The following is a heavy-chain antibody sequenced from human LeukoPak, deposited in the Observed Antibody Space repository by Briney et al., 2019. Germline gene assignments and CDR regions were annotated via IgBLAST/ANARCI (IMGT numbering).Heavy chain of an antibody. CDR3: ARTSRQWLTRHGFDI. CDR2: ISYDGSNK. Sequence: GGSLRLSCAASGFTFSSYGMHWVRQAPGKGVEWVAVISYDGSNKYYADSVKGRFTISRDNSKNTLYLQMNSLRTEDTAVYYCARTSRQWLTRHGFDIWGQGTMVTVSS. CDR1: GFTFSSYG. D-gene: IGHD6-19*01. J-gene: IGHJ3*02. V-gene: IGHV3-30*03.